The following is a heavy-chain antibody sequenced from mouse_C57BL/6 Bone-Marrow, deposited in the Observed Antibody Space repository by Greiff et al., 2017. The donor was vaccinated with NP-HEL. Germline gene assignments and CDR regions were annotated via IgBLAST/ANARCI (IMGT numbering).Heavy chain of an antibody. CDR1: GFTFSNYW. Sequence: DVKLVESGGGLVQPGGSMKLSCVASGFTFSNYWMNWVRQSPEKGLEWVAQIRLKSDNYATHYAESVKGRFTISRDDSKSSVYLQMNNLRAEDTGIYYCTGITTVVPSDYWGQGTTLTVSS. CDR3: TGITTVVPSDY. D-gene: IGHD1-1*01. CDR2: IRLKSDNYAT. J-gene: IGHJ2*01. V-gene: IGHV6-3*01.